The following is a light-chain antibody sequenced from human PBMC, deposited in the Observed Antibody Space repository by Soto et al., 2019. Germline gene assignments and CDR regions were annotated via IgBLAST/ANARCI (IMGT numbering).Light chain of an antibody. V-gene: IGKV1-39*01. CDR1: HNIGTN. J-gene: IGKJ2*01. Sequence: DIPMTQSPSSLSASVGDRVTITCRASHNIGTNLNWYRQKPGKAPELLIYAASTMHSGVPSRFSGSGSGTDFTLTIDTLHPEDFATYYCQQSSSIPYTFGRGTNLGIK. CDR2: AAS. CDR3: QQSSSIPYT.